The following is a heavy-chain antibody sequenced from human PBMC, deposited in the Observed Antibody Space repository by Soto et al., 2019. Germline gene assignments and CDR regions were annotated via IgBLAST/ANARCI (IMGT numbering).Heavy chain of an antibody. CDR1: GGSFSGYY. D-gene: IGHD6-13*01. Sequence: PSETLSLTCAVYGGSFSGYYWSWIRQPPGKGLEWIGEISHSGSTNYNPSLKSRVTISVDTSKNQFSLKLSSVTAADTAVYYCARGRRAAAGYYYYYYGMDVRGQGTTVTVSS. J-gene: IGHJ6*02. V-gene: IGHV4-34*01. CDR2: ISHSGST. CDR3: ARGRRAAAGYYYYYYGMDV.